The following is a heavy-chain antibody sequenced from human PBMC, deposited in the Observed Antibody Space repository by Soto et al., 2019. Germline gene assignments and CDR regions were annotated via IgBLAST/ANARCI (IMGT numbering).Heavy chain of an antibody. Sequence: PWETLSLTGTVSGGSISSYYWSWIRQPPGKGLEWIGYIYYSGSTNYNPSLKSRVTISVDTSKNQFSLKLSSVTAADTAVYYCARASRYYYDSSEIYAFDIWGQGTMVTVSS. CDR1: GGSISSYY. J-gene: IGHJ3*02. V-gene: IGHV4-59*01. CDR3: ARASRYYYDSSEIYAFDI. D-gene: IGHD3-22*01. CDR2: IYYSGST.